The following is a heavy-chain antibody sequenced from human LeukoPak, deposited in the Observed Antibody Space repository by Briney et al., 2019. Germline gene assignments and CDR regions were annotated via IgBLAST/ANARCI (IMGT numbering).Heavy chain of an antibody. Sequence: GGSLRLSCAASGFTFRNYGMNWVRQAPGKGLEWVTIIWYDGSNKYYADSVQGRFTISRDNSKSTLCLQMNSLRAEDTAVYYCAKQLGYCSDGSCYFPYWGQGTLVTVSS. V-gene: IGHV3-33*06. CDR1: GFTFRNYG. J-gene: IGHJ4*02. CDR3: AKQLGYCSDGSCYFPY. D-gene: IGHD2-15*01. CDR2: IWYDGSNK.